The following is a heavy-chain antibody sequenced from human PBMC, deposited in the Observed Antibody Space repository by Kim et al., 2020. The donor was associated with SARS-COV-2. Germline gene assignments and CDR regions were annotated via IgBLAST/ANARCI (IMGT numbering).Heavy chain of an antibody. J-gene: IGHJ4*02. Sequence: VDSVKSRFTISRDTAKNSRYLQMNRLRAEDTAVYYCARASRYDGSETLDSWGQGTLVTVSS. D-gene: IGHD3-10*01. V-gene: IGHV3-7*01. CDR3: ARASRYDGSETLDS.